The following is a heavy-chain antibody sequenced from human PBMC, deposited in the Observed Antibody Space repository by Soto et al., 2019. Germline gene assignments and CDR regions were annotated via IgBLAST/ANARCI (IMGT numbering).Heavy chain of an antibody. Sequence: GGSLRLSCVASGFTFRSYWMDWVRQAPGKGLEWVANINEDGSEANYLDSVKGRFTISRDNAKNALFLQMNSLRAEDTAVYYCAKNQGVELVPLATVDWFDPWGQGSVVTVSS. CDR3: AKNQGVELVPLATVDWFDP. V-gene: IGHV3-7*01. J-gene: IGHJ5*02. D-gene: IGHD1-26*01. CDR2: INEDGSEA. CDR1: GFTFRSYW.